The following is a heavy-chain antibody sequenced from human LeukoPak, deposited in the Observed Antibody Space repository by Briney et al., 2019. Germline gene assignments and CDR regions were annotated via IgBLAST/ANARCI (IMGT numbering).Heavy chain of an antibody. CDR3: ARPGYNSGSEYFDY. CDR2: ISSTGSTI. V-gene: IGHV3-48*03. J-gene: IGHJ4*02. CDR1: GFTFSSYE. Sequence: GGSLRLSCAASGFTFSSYEMNWVRQAPGKGLEWVSCISSTGSTIYYADSVKGRFTVSRDNAKNSLYLQTNSLRAEDTAVYYCARPGYNSGSEYFDYWGQGTLVTVSS. D-gene: IGHD6-19*01.